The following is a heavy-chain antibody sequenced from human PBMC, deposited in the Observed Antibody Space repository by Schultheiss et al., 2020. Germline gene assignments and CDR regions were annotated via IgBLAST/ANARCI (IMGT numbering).Heavy chain of an antibody. CDR1: GFTFSSYG. J-gene: IGHJ4*02. Sequence: GGSLRLSCAASGFTFSSYGMHWVRQAPGKGLEWVAVISYDGSNKYYADSVKGRFTISRDNSKNTLYLQMNSLRAEDTAVYYCAKAGGYIVGAIFVSYFDYWGQGTL. CDR2: ISYDGSNK. D-gene: IGHD1-26*01. CDR3: AKAGGYIVGAIFVSYFDY. V-gene: IGHV3-30*18.